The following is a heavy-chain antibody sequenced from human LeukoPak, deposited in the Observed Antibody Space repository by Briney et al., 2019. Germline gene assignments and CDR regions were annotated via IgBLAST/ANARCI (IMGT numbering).Heavy chain of an antibody. CDR1: GFTFSDYE. CDR2: ISYDGSNK. CDR3: AANYAVGAFDI. J-gene: IGHJ3*02. D-gene: IGHD4/OR15-4a*01. V-gene: IGHV3-30*04. Sequence: GGSPRLSCAASGFTFSDYEMTWVRQAPGKGLEWVAVISYDGSNKNYADSVKGRFTISRDNSKNTLYLQMNSLRAEDTAVYYCAANYAVGAFDIWGQGTMVTVSS.